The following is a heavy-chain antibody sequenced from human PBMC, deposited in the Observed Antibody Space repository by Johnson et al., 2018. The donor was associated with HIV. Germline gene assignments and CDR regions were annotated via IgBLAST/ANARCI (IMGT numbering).Heavy chain of an antibody. D-gene: IGHD3-16*01. CDR3: ANSLLIDAFNI. V-gene: IGHV3-23*03. Sequence: VQLVESGGGLKQPGGSLRLSCAASGFTFSSYAMHWVRQAPGKGLEWVSVIYSGGSTNYSDSVTGRFTFSRDNSKTTLYLQMNSLRDEDTAVYSCANSLLIDAFNIWGQGTMVTVSS. CDR2: IYSGGST. J-gene: IGHJ3*02. CDR1: GFTFSSYA.